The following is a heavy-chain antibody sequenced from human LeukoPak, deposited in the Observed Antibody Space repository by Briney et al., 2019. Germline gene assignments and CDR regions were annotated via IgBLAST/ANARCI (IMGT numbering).Heavy chain of an antibody. J-gene: IGHJ4*02. CDR1: GFTFTSYT. CDR2: ISRSSSTI. CDR3: ATVAAAGHPPFDY. V-gene: IGHV3-48*01. Sequence: PGGSLRLSCVVSGFTFTSYTMNWVRQAPGKGLEWVSYISRSSSTIYYADSVKGRFTISRDNAKNLLYLQMNSLRAEDTAVYYCATVAAAGHPPFDYWGQGTLVTVSS. D-gene: IGHD6-13*01.